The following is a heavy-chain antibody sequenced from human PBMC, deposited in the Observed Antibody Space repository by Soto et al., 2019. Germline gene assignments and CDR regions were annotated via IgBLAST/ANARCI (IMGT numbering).Heavy chain of an antibody. J-gene: IGHJ4*02. D-gene: IGHD5-12*01. CDR1: AYTFTDSY. CDR2: INPNSGGT. Sequence: ASVKVPCKASAYTFTDSYMHCVRQPPGQGLEWMGWINPNSGGTNYAQKFQGWVTMTRDTSISTAYMELSRLKSDDTAIYYCARGRERGATTYFDYWGQGALVTVSS. CDR3: ARGRERGATTYFDY. V-gene: IGHV1-2*04.